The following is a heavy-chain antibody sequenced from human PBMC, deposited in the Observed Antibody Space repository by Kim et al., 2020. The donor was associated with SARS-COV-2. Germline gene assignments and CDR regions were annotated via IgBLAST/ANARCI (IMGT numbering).Heavy chain of an antibody. CDR3: AKAGLIAVAGRRFVYYFDY. V-gene: IGHV3-9*01. Sequence: GGSLRLSCAASGFTFDDYAMHWVRQAPGKGLEWVSGISWNSGSIGYADSVKGRFTISRDNAKNSLYLQMNSLRAEDTALYYCAKAGLIAVAGRRFVYYFDYWGQGTLVTVSS. CDR1: GFTFDDYA. J-gene: IGHJ4*02. D-gene: IGHD6-19*01. CDR2: ISWNSGSI.